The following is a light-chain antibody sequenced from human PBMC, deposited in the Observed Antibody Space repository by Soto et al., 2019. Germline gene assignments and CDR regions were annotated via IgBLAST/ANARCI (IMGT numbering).Light chain of an antibody. CDR2: GAS. J-gene: IGKJ1*01. CDR3: QQFGSSAWT. CDR1: QSISTSS. V-gene: IGKV3-20*01. Sequence: EIVLTQSPGTPSLSAGERATLSCRASQSISTSSLAWYQHRFGQAPRLLIYGASRRATGIPDRFSGSGSGTDFTLTISRLEPEDFAVYYCQQFGSSAWTFGQGTNVDIK.